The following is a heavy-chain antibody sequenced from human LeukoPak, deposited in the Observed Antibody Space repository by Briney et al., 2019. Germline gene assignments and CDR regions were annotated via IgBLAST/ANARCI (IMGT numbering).Heavy chain of an antibody. V-gene: IGHV4-61*02. CDR3: ARHYGRGYSYGLGGAFDI. CDR2: IYSSGGT. CDR1: GGSISSGNYY. Sequence: PSETLSLTCTVSGGSISSGNYYWSWIRQPAGKGLEWIGRIYSSGGTNYNPSPMSRVTISLDTSKNQFSLKLSSVTAADTAVYYCARHYGRGYSYGLGGAFDIWGQGTMVTVSS. J-gene: IGHJ3*02. D-gene: IGHD5-18*01.